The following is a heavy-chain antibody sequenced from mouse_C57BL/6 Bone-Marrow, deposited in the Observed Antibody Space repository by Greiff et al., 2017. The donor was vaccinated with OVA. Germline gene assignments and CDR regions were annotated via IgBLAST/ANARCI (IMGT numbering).Heavy chain of an antibody. V-gene: IGHV5-4*01. CDR1: GFTFSSYA. D-gene: IGHD2-3*01. CDR2: ISDGGSYT. Sequence: EVMLVESGGGLVKPGGSLKLSCAASGFTFSSYAMSWVRQTPEKRLEWVATISDGGSYTSYPDNVKGRFTISRDNAKNNLYLQMSHLKSEDTAMYYCARDVSDGYWFAYWGQGTLVTVSA. CDR3: ARDVSDGYWFAY. J-gene: IGHJ3*01.